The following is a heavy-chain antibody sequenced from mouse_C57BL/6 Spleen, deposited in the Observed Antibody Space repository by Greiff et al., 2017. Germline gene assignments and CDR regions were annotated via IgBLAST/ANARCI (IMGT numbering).Heavy chain of an antibody. Sequence: VQLQQPGAELVKPGASVKLSCKASGYTFTSYWMHWVKQRPGQGLEWIGMIHPNSGSTNYNEKFKSKATLTVDKSSSTAYMQLSSLTSEDSAVYYCAREGQLRLRGYFDYWGQGTTLTVSS. CDR1: GYTFTSYW. CDR2: IHPNSGST. CDR3: AREGQLRLRGYFDY. J-gene: IGHJ2*01. V-gene: IGHV1-64*01. D-gene: IGHD3-2*02.